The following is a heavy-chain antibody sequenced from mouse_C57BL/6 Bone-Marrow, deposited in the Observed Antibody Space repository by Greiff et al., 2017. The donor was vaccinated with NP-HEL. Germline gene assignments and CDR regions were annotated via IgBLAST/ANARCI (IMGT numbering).Heavy chain of an antibody. Sequence: ESGPGLVKPSQSLSLTCSVTGYSITSGYYWNWIRQFPGNKLEWMGYIRYDGSNNYNPSLKNRISITRDTSKNQFFLKLNSVTTEDTATYYCARCLYYGNYDWFAYWGQGTLVTVSA. J-gene: IGHJ3*01. V-gene: IGHV3-6*01. CDR1: GYSITSGYY. CDR2: IRYDGSN. CDR3: ARCLYYGNYDWFAY. D-gene: IGHD2-1*01.